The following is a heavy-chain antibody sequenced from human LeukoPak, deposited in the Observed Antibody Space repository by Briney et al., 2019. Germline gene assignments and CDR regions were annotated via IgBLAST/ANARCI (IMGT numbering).Heavy chain of an antibody. CDR3: AKDVGATIRWFDP. V-gene: IGHV3-30*02. J-gene: IGHJ5*02. D-gene: IGHD1-26*01. CDR2: IRYDGSNK. CDR1: GFPFSSYG. Sequence: GSLRTSLAASGFPFSSYGMPLVRPAPGQGPGWVAFIRYDGSNKYYADSVKGRFTISRDNSKNTLYLQMNSLRAEDTAVYYCAKDVGATIRWFDPWGQGTLVTVSS.